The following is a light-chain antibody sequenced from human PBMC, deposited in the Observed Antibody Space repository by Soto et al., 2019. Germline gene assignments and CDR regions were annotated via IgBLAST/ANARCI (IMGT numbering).Light chain of an antibody. Sequence: NFMLAQPHSVSESPGKTVTISCTGSSGTVVTNYVQWYQQRPGSAPTTVIYEDNQRPSGVPDRFSGSIDRSSNSASLTISGLQAEDEADYYCSSYISSSTLTYVFGTGTKLTVL. CDR3: SSYISSSTLTYV. V-gene: IGLV6-57*02. CDR2: EDN. CDR1: SGTVVTNY. J-gene: IGLJ1*01.